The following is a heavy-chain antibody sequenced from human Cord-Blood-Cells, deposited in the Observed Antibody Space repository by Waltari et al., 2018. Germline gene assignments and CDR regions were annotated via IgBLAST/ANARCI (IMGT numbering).Heavy chain of an antibody. J-gene: IGHJ4*02. Sequence: QVQLQESGPGLVKPSETLSLTCTVSGYSISSGYYWGWIRQPPGKGLEWIGSIYHSGSTYYNPSLKSRVTLSVDTSKNQFSLKLSSVTAADTAVYYCARDSEAYCGGDCYDSSFDYWGQGTLVTVSS. V-gene: IGHV4-38-2*02. CDR3: ARDSEAYCGGDCYDSSFDY. CDR1: GYSISSGYY. CDR2: IYHSGST. D-gene: IGHD2-21*01.